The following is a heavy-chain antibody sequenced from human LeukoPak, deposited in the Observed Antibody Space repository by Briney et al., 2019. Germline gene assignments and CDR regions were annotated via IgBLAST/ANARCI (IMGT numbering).Heavy chain of an antibody. CDR2: ILFDGSNK. Sequence: PGGSLRLSCAASGFTFSSYGMHWVRQAPGKGLEWVAVILFDGSNKYYADSAKGRFTISRDNSKNTLYPQMNSLRAEDTAVYYCAKTPILGVIATSYDYWGQGTLVTVSS. CDR1: GFTFSSYG. CDR3: AKTPILGVIATSYDY. V-gene: IGHV3-30*18. J-gene: IGHJ4*02. D-gene: IGHD3-3*01.